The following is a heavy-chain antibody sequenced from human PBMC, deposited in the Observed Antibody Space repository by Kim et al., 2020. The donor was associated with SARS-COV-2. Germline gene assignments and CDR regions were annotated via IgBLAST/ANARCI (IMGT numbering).Heavy chain of an antibody. V-gene: IGHV3-30*01. D-gene: IGHD4-17*01. Sequence: DSGEGRFTTSREHSKNTLYLQMNSLRAEDTAVYYCARADDYGGTSSWFDPWGQGTLVTVSS. CDR3: ARADDYGGTSSWFDP. J-gene: IGHJ5*02.